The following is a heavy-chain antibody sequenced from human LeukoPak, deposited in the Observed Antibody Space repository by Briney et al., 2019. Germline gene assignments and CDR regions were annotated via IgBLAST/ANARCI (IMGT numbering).Heavy chain of an antibody. V-gene: IGHV3-33*06. Sequence: GGSLRLFCAASGFTFSSYGMHWVRQAPGKGLEWVAVIWYDGSNKYYADSVKGRFTISRDNSKNTLYLQMNSLRAEDTAVYYCAKGRFGGATRGFDYWGQGTLVTVSS. CDR2: IWYDGSNK. CDR3: AKGRFGGATRGFDY. CDR1: GFTFSSYG. D-gene: IGHD3-16*01. J-gene: IGHJ4*02.